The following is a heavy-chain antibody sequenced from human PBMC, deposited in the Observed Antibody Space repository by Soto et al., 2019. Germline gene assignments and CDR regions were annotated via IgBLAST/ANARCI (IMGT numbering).Heavy chain of an antibody. Sequence: EVQLLQSGGGLVQPGGSLRLSCAASGFTFSSFAMSWVRQAPGKGLEWVSAISGSGGSTYYADSVKGRFTISRDNSKDXXYLQMNSLRAEDTAVYYCAKDRSYYDSSGYYPLDYWGQGALVTVSS. CDR2: ISGSGGST. V-gene: IGHV3-23*01. CDR1: GFTFSSFA. CDR3: AKDRSYYDSSGYYPLDY. D-gene: IGHD3-22*01. J-gene: IGHJ4*02.